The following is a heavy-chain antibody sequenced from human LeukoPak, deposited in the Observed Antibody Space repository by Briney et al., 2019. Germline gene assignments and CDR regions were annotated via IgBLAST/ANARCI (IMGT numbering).Heavy chain of an antibody. CDR3: ARYYCPGGTCTHFDY. V-gene: IGHV4-59*08. J-gene: IGHJ4*02. CDR1: GGSISSYY. CDR2: VYNSGNT. Sequence: SETLSLTCAVSGGSISSYYWTWIRQPPGTGLEWIGYVYNSGNTNYNPSLRSRVTISIDASKNQFSLKLNSVTAADTAVYYCARYYCPGGTCTHFDYWGQGTLVTVSS. D-gene: IGHD2-8*02.